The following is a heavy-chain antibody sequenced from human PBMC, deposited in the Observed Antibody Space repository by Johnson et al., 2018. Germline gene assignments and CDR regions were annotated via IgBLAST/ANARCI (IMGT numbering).Heavy chain of an antibody. D-gene: IGHD2-15*01. J-gene: IGHJ3*01. CDR1: GFTFSTYW. Sequence: VQLQESGGGLAQPGGSLRLSCAASGFTFSTYWMHWVRQAPGKGLVWVARIDSDGSSTTYADSVMGRFTISRDNAKNAPYLQMNSLKAEAKAVYYCSTSNHHGCRGGFDVWGLGTMVTVS. V-gene: IGHV3-74*01. CDR3: STSNHHGCRGGFDV. CDR2: IDSDGSST.